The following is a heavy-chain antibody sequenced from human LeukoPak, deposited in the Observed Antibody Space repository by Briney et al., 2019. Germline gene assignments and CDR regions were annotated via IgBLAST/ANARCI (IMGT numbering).Heavy chain of an antibody. J-gene: IGHJ4*02. CDR1: GFTFSSYA. CDR2: ISYDGSNK. Sequence: GRSLRLSCAASGFTFSSYAMHWVRQAPGKGLEWVALISYDGSNKNYADSVKGRLTISRDISKNTLYVQMNSLRPEDTAVYYCARAANRGFSFDYWGQGTLVTVSS. D-gene: IGHD3-10*01. CDR3: ARAANRGFSFDY. V-gene: IGHV3-30*04.